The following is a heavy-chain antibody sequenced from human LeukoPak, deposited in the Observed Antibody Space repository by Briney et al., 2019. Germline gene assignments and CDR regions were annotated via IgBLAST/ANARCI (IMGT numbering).Heavy chain of an antibody. CDR1: GGTFSSYA. J-gene: IGHJ5*02. D-gene: IGHD7-27*01. CDR3: ARDIPASGLSSPPGDRVQGWFDP. V-gene: IGHV1-69*05. Sequence: ASVKVSCKASGGTFSSYAISWVRQAPGQGLEWMGGIIPIFGAANYAQKFQGRVTITTDESTSTAYMELSSLRSEDTAVYYCARDIPASGLSSPPGDRVQGWFDPWGQGTLVTVSS. CDR2: IIPIFGAA.